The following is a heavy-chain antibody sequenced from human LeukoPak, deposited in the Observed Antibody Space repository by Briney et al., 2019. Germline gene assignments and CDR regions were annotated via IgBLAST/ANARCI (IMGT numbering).Heavy chain of an antibody. J-gene: IGHJ4*02. CDR2: IYTSGST. Sequence: PSETLSLTRTVSGGSISSYYWSWIRQPAGKGLEWIGRIYTSGSTTYNPSLKSRVTISGDTSENQFSLRLSSVTAADTAVYYCARASYSYDISGWVPFDYWGQGTLVTVSS. CDR1: GGSISSYY. D-gene: IGHD3-22*01. V-gene: IGHV4-4*07. CDR3: ARASYSYDISGWVPFDY.